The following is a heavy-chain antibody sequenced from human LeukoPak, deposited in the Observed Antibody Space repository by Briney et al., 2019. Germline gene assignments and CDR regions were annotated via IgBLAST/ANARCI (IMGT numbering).Heavy chain of an antibody. CDR1: GGSISSSSYF. Sequence: ASETLSLTCTVSGGSISSSSYFWAWIRQPPGKGLEWIGSIYYSGSTYDNPSLKSRVTISVDTPKNQFSLKLSSVTAADTAVYYCARGGVLYNWFDPWGQGTLVTVSS. J-gene: IGHJ5*02. V-gene: IGHV4-39*07. CDR2: IYYSGST. D-gene: IGHD2-8*02. CDR3: ARGGVLYNWFDP.